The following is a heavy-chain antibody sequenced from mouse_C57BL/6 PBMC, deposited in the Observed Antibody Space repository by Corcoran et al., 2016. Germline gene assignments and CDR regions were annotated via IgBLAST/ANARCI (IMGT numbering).Heavy chain of an antibody. Sequence: QVQLQQSGAELVKPGASVKISCKASGYAFSSYWMNGVKQRPGKGLEWIGQIYPGEGDTNYNGKFKGKATLTADKSSSTAYMQLSSLTSEDSAVYFCADWVSNPWFAYWGQGTWVTVAA. CDR2: IYPGEGDT. CDR1: GYAFSSYW. J-gene: IGHJ3*01. V-gene: IGHV1-80*01. CDR3: ADWVSNPWFAY. D-gene: IGHD2-5*01.